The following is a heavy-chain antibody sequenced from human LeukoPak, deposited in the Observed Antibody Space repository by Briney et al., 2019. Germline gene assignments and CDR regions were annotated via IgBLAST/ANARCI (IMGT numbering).Heavy chain of an antibody. Sequence: GGSLRLSCAASGFTFSSYGMHWVRQAPGKGLEWVAFIRYDGSNKYYADSVKGRFTISRDNAKNSLFLQMNSLRAEDTAVYYCARQDFWSGYFDYWGQGTLVTVSS. J-gene: IGHJ4*02. CDR2: IRYDGSNK. D-gene: IGHD3-3*01. CDR1: GFTFSSYG. V-gene: IGHV3-30*02. CDR3: ARQDFWSGYFDY.